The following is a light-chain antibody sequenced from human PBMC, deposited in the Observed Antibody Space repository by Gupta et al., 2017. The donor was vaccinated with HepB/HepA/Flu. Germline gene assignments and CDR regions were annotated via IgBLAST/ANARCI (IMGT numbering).Light chain of an antibody. J-gene: IGLJ3*02. CDR1: SSDVGSYNL. CDR3: CSDAGSSTWV. Sequence: QSALPQPASVSGSPGQSITISCTGTSSDVGSYNLVSWYQQHPGKAPKLIIYEVTKRPSGLSNRFSGSKSGNTASLTISGLQAEDEADYYCCSDAGSSTWVFGGGTKLTVL. CDR2: EVT. V-gene: IGLV2-23*02.